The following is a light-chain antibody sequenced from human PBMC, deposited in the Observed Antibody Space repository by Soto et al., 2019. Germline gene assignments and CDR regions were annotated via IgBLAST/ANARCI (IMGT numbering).Light chain of an antibody. Sequence: DIQLTQTPSTLSASVGDEVTITGRASQTISRWLAWYQQKPGRAPKLLIYDASTLESGVPSRFSGSGSETEFTLTISRLQPDDFATYFCHSRAFGQGTRL. J-gene: IGKJ5*01. CDR2: DAS. V-gene: IGKV1-5*01. CDR3: HSRA. CDR1: QTISRW.